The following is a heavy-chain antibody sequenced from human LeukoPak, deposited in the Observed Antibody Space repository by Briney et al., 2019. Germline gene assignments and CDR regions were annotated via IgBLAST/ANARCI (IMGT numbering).Heavy chain of an antibody. CDR3: ARGALRPFDY. V-gene: IGHV4-38-2*02. J-gene: IGHJ4*02. CDR1: GYSISSGYY. Sequence: SETLSLTCTVSGYSISSGYYWGWIRQPPGKGLGWIGSIYHSGSTYYNPSLKSRVTISVDTSKNQFSLKLSSVTAADTAVYYCARGALRPFDYWGQGTLVTVSS. D-gene: IGHD5/OR15-5a*01. CDR2: IYHSGST.